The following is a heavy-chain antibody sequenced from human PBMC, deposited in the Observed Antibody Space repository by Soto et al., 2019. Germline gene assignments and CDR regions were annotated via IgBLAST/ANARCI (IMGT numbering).Heavy chain of an antibody. Sequence: SETLSLTCTVSGVSISSGDYYWSWIRQPPGKGLEWIGYIYYSGNTYYNPSLKSRVTISVDTSKNQFSLKLSSVTAADTAVYYCARLSSGLRDYFDYWGQGTLVTVSS. CDR3: ARLSSGLRDYFDY. D-gene: IGHD4-17*01. J-gene: IGHJ4*02. V-gene: IGHV4-30-4*01. CDR1: GVSISSGDYY. CDR2: IYYSGNT.